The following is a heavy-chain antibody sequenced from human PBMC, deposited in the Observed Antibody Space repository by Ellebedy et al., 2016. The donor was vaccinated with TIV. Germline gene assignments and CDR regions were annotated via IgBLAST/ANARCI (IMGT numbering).Heavy chain of an antibody. V-gene: IGHV3-7*01. CDR3: ARRGSYGDYAVQVNSWFDR. Sequence: PGGSLRLSCAASGFSFRSYWMSWVRQAPGKGLEWVANIYQDGSDQYYVDSVKGRFTISRDNANKSLFLQMNSLRVEDTAVYYCARRGSYGDYAVQVNSWFDRWGQGTLVTVSS. CDR1: GFSFRSYW. J-gene: IGHJ5*02. D-gene: IGHD4-17*01. CDR2: IYQDGSDQ.